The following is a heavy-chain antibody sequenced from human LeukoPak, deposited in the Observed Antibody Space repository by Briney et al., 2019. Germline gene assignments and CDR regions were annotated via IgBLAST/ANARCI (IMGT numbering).Heavy chain of an antibody. CDR3: ARSTLAYCGGDCYADAFDI. CDR1: GGSISSYY. D-gene: IGHD2-21*02. V-gene: IGHV4-4*07. J-gene: IGHJ3*02. CDR2: IYTSGST. Sequence: SETLSLTCTVSGGSISSYYWSWIRQPAGKGLEWIGRIYTSGSTNYNPSLKSRVTMSVDTSENQFSLKLSSVTAADTAVYYCARSTLAYCGGDCYADAFDIWGQGTMVTVSS.